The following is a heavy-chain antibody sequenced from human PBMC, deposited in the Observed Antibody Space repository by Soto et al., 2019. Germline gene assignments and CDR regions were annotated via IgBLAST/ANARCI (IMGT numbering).Heavy chain of an antibody. CDR2: ISSGSEYI. Sequence: EMQLVESGGGLVKPGGSLRLSCAASGFTFSTYGMNWVRQAPGKGLEWVSSISSGSEYIYYADSLKGRLTISREKARNSLYLLLNSLRAADTAVYYCATDGAGGSVMDVWGQGTTVTVSS. V-gene: IGHV3-21*01. CDR3: ATDGAGGSVMDV. D-gene: IGHD2-15*01. J-gene: IGHJ6*02. CDR1: GFTFSTYG.